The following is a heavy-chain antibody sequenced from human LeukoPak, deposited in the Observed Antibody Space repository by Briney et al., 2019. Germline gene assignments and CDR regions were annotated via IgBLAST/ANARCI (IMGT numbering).Heavy chain of an antibody. J-gene: IGHJ6*04. CDR3: ARGLVIVSDPVHYYYGMDV. V-gene: IGHV4-34*01. D-gene: IGHD2-21*01. CDR2: INHSGST. CDR1: GGSVSEYH. Sequence: SETLSLTCAVYGGSVSEYHWNWVRQAPGKGLEWIGEINHSGSTDYNPSLRSRVTISADTSKKQFSLTLTSVTAADTGVYYCARGLVIVSDPVHYYYGMDVWGTGTTVSVSS.